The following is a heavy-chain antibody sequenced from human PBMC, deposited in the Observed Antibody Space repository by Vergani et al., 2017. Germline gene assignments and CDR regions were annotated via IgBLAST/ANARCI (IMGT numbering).Heavy chain of an antibody. CDR2: ISSSGSTI. D-gene: IGHD3-22*01. Sequence: QVQLVESGGGLVKPGGSLRLSCAASGFTFSDYYMSWIRQAPGKGLEWVSYISSSGSTIYYADSVKGRFTISRDNAKNSLYLQMNSLRAEDTAVYYCARDLAVDTYYYDSSVKWRYFDYWGQGTLVTVSS. CDR1: GFTFSDYY. CDR3: ARDLAVDTYYYDSSVKWRYFDY. V-gene: IGHV3-11*01. J-gene: IGHJ4*02.